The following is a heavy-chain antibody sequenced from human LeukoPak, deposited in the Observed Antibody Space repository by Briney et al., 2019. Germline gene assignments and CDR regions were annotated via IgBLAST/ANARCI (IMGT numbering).Heavy chain of an antibody. CDR2: IYYSGST. V-gene: IGHV4-30-4*01. Sequence: PSQTLSLTCTVSGGSISSGDYYWSWIRQPPGKGLEWIGYIYYSGSTYYNLSLKSRVTISVDTSKNQFSLKLSSVTAADTAVYYCARDGPITMVRGKSYYYYGMDVWGKGTTVTVSS. CDR3: ARDGPITMVRGKSYYYYGMDV. D-gene: IGHD3-10*01. CDR1: GGSISSGDYY. J-gene: IGHJ6*04.